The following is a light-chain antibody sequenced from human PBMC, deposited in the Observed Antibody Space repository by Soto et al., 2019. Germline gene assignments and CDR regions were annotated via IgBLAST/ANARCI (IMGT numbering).Light chain of an antibody. J-gene: IGLJ2*01. CDR3: AARDDSLNGWV. V-gene: IGLV1-44*01. CDR1: SSNIGTNT. Sequence: QSVLTQPPSASGTPGQRVTISCSGTSSNIGTNTVKWYQQLPGTAPKHLIYSHNQRPSGIPDRFSGSKSGTSASLAISGLQSEDEADYYCAARDDSLNGWVFGGGTKLTVL. CDR2: SHN.